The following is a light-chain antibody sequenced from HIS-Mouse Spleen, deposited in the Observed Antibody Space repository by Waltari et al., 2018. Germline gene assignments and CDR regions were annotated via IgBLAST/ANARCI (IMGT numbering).Light chain of an antibody. Sequence: QSVLTQPPSVSGAPGQRVTISCTGSSSNIGAGYDVHWYQQLHGTAPKLLIYGNSNRPSGVPDRFSGSKSGTSASLAITGLQAEDEADYYCQSYDSSLSVWVFGGGTKLTVL. J-gene: IGLJ3*02. CDR3: QSYDSSLSVWV. CDR2: GNS. V-gene: IGLV1-40*01. CDR1: SSNIGAGYD.